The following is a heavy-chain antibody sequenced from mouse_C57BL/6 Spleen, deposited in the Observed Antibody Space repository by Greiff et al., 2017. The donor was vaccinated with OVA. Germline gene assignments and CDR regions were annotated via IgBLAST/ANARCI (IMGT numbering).Heavy chain of an antibody. CDR1: GFTFSSYT. J-gene: IGHJ1*03. CDR3: ARPLLRFWYFDV. CDR2: ISGGGGNT. D-gene: IGHD1-1*01. Sequence: EVHLVEPGGGLVKPGGSLKLSCAASGFTFSSYTMSWVRQTPEKRLEWVAPISGGGGNTYSPDSVTGRCTISRDNAKNTLYLQMSSLRSEDTALYYCARPLLRFWYFDVWGTGTTVTVSS. V-gene: IGHV5-9*01.